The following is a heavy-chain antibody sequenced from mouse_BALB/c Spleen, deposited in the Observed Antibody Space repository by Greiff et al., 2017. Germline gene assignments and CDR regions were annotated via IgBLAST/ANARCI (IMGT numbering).Heavy chain of an antibody. J-gene: IGHJ3*01. Sequence: QVQLQQPGAELVRPGASVKLSCKASGYTFTSYWINWVKQRPGQGLEWIGNIYPSDSYTNYNQKFKDKATLTVDKSSSTAYMQLSSPTSEDSAVYYCTRSTTAPGAYWGQGTLVTVSA. D-gene: IGHD1-2*01. CDR2: IYPSDSYT. CDR3: TRSTTAPGAY. CDR1: GYTFTSYW. V-gene: IGHV1-69*02.